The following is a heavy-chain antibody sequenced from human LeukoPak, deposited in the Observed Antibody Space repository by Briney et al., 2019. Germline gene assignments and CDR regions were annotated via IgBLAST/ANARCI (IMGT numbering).Heavy chain of an antibody. D-gene: IGHD3-22*01. J-gene: IGHJ4*02. CDR3: ARSFYYYDSDY. Sequence: GRSLRLSCATSGFTLSIYAMHWVRQAPGKGLEWVATISHDGNRQYYADSVKGRFTISRDNAKNSLYLQMNSLRAEDTAVYYCARSFYYYDSDYWGQGTLVTVSS. V-gene: IGHV3-30-3*01. CDR2: ISHDGNRQ. CDR1: GFTLSIYA.